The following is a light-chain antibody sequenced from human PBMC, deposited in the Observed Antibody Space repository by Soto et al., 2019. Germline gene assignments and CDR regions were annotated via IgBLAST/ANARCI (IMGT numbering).Light chain of an antibody. J-gene: IGKJ4*01. CDR1: QTVTTSQ. Sequence: EVVLTQSPGTLSLSPGERATLSCRASQTVTTSQLTWFQQKPGQAPRLLIYAASIRAAGIPDRFSGSGSGTDFTLNISRLEPEDFAVYYCQQYGIAPFTFGGGTKVEIK. CDR2: AAS. CDR3: QQYGIAPFT. V-gene: IGKV3-20*01.